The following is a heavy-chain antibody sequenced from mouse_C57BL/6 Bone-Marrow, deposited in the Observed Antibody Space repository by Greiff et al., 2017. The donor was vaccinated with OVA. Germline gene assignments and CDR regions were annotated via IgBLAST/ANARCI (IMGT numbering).Heavy chain of an antibody. CDR1: GYAFSSSW. D-gene: IGHD4-1*01. CDR2: IYPGDGDT. Sequence: QVHVKQSGPELVKPGASVKISCKASGYAFSSSWMNWVKQRPGKGLEWIGRIYPGDGDTNYNGKFKGKATLTADKSSSTAYMQLSSLTSEDSAVYFCARPGRRYYAMDYWGQGTSVTVSS. CDR3: ARPGRRYYAMDY. V-gene: IGHV1-82*01. J-gene: IGHJ4*01.